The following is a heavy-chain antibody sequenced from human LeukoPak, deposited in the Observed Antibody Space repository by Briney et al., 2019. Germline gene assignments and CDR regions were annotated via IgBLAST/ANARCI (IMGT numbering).Heavy chain of an antibody. V-gene: IGHV4-34*01. CDR3: ARGLAQRREYSYGYGY. CDR2: INHSGST. J-gene: IGHJ4*02. D-gene: IGHD5-18*01. Sequence: SETLSLTCTVSGGSISSYYWSWIRQPPGKGLEWIGEINHSGSTNYNPSLKSRVTISVDTSKNQFSLKLSSVTAADTAVYYCARGLAQRREYSYGYGYWGQGTLVTVSS. CDR1: GGSISSYY.